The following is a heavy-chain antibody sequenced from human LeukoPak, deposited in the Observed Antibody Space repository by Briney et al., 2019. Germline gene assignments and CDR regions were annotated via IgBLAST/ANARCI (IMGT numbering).Heavy chain of an antibody. CDR1: GFTFSSYG. CDR2: IWYDGSNK. V-gene: IGHV3-33*01. J-gene: IGHJ5*02. CDR3: AREYSAGWFDP. D-gene: IGHD6-13*01. Sequence: GGSLRLSCAASGFTFSSYGMHWVRQAPGKGLEWVAVIWYDGSNKFYADSVKGRFTISRDNSKNTLYLQMNSLRAEDTAVYYCAREYSAGWFDPWGQGTLVTVSS.